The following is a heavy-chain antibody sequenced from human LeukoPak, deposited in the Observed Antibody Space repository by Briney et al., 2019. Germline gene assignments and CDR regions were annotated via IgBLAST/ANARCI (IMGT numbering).Heavy chain of an antibody. D-gene: IGHD3-22*01. Sequence: PGGSLRLSCAASGFTFSDYYMSWIRQAPGKGLEWVSYISSSGSTIYYADSVKGRFTISRDNAKNSLYLQMNSLRAEDTAVYYCARPRDYYYDSSGYAFDIWGQGTMVTVSS. V-gene: IGHV3-11*01. CDR2: ISSSGSTI. J-gene: IGHJ3*02. CDR1: GFTFSDYY. CDR3: ARPRDYYYDSSGYAFDI.